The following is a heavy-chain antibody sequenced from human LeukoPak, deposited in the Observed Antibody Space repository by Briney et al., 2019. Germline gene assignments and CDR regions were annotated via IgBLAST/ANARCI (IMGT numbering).Heavy chain of an antibody. CDR2: ISGSGSST. Sequence: GGSLRLSCAASGFTFSSYDMSWVRQAPGKGLEWVSGISGSGSSTYYADSVKGRFTISRDNSKNTLYLQMGSLRADDMAVYYCARVVGYYGSGTHYYYYYMDVWGKGTTVTISS. CDR3: ARVVGYYGSGTHYYYYYMDV. J-gene: IGHJ6*03. D-gene: IGHD3-10*01. CDR1: GFTFSSYD. V-gene: IGHV3-23*01.